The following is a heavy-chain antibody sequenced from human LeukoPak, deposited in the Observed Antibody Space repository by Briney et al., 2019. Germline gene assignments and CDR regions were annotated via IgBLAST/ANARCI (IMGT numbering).Heavy chain of an antibody. J-gene: IGHJ4*02. Sequence: PGGSLRLSCAAPGFSFNNYAMSWVRQAPGKGLEWVSAISTTGGSTYYADSVKGRFTVSRDNSKNTLSLQMDSLRVEDTALYYCAKDWTTVVTPKGYYFDSWGQGTLVTVSS. CDR2: ISTTGGST. CDR1: GFSFNNYA. D-gene: IGHD4-23*01. V-gene: IGHV3-23*01. CDR3: AKDWTTVVTPKGYYFDS.